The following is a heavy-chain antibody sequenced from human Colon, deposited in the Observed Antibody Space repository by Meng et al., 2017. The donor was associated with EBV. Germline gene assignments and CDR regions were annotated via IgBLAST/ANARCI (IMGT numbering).Heavy chain of an antibody. D-gene: IGHD3-9*01. CDR1: GGSFSGYV. CDR3: ARVPTTGYKDH. J-gene: IGHJ4*02. V-gene: IGHV4-34*01. CDR2: VSHPGSA. Sequence: QGLLTQLGQGPLKPSATLSLTCTVNGGSFSGYVWSWVRQPPGKGMEWIGEVSHPGSANYNPSLKSRVTISVDASEKQFSLRLTSVTAADSAVYYCARVPTTGYKDHWGQGTLVTVSS.